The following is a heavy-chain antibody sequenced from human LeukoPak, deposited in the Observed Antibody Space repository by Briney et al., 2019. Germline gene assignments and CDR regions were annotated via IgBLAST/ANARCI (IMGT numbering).Heavy chain of an antibody. CDR2: IYSGGST. D-gene: IGHD3-10*01. Sequence: GGSLRLSCAASGFIVSSNYMSWVRQAPGKGLEWVSVIYSGGSTYYADSVKGRFTISRDNSKNTLYLQMNSLRAEDTAVYYCARDLFTMVRGGNLNHWGQGTMVTVSS. V-gene: IGHV3-66*01. CDR1: GFIVSSNY. J-gene: IGHJ3*01. CDR3: ARDLFTMVRGGNLNH.